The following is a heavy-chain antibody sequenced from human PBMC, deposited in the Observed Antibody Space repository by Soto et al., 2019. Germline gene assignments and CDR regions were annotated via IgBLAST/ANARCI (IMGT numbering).Heavy chain of an antibody. CDR3: ARVYSSGYYVEGAFDI. Sequence: GASVKVSCKASGGTFSSYAISWVRQDPGQGVEWMGGIIPICGTANYAQKFKGRVTITADESTSTAYMELCSLRSEDTAVYYCARVYSSGYYVEGAFDIWGRGIMVTVSS. V-gene: IGHV1-69*13. CDR2: IIPICGTA. J-gene: IGHJ3*02. CDR1: GGTFSSYA. D-gene: IGHD3-22*01.